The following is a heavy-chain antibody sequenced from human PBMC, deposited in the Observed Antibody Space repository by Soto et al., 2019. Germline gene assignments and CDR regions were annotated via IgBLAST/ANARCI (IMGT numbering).Heavy chain of an antibody. V-gene: IGHV1-69*08. Sequence: QVQLVQSGAEVKKPGSSVKVSCKASCGAFTNDIITWVRQAPGQGLEWMGRSIPLLDITNYAQKFQGRVTITADKSTSTAYMELNSLISEDTAVYYCARDSPIGSTFSGYDAIDYWGQGTLVTVSS. J-gene: IGHJ4*02. CDR1: CGAFTNDI. D-gene: IGHD5-12*01. CDR3: ARDSPIGSTFSGYDAIDY. CDR2: SIPLLDIT.